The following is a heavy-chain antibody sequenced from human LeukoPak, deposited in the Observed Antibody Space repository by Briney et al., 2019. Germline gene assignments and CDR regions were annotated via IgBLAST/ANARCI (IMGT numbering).Heavy chain of an antibody. V-gene: IGHV3-23*01. J-gene: IGHJ4*02. CDR3: AKRFYGDYAPAFDY. CDR1: GFVFSNYA. Sequence: PGGSLRLSCAASGFVFSNYAMSWVRQAPGKGLEWVSAISGSGGSTYYADSVKGRFTISRDNSKNTLYLQMNSLRAEDTAVYYCAKRFYGDYAPAFDYWGQGTLVTVSS. CDR2: ISGSGGST. D-gene: IGHD4-17*01.